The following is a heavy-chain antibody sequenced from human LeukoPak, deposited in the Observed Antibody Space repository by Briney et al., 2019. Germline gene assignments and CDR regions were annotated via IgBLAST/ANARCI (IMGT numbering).Heavy chain of an antibody. CDR3: AKDAAPLLWFGELLGWFDP. D-gene: IGHD3-10*01. J-gene: IGHJ5*02. Sequence: PGGSLRLSCAASGFTFSSYAMGWVRQAPGKGLEWVSAISGSGGSTYYADSVKGRFTISRDNSKNTLYLQMNSLRAEDTAVYYCAKDAAPLLWFGELLGWFDPWGQGTLVTVSS. CDR2: ISGSGGST. CDR1: GFTFSSYA. V-gene: IGHV3-23*01.